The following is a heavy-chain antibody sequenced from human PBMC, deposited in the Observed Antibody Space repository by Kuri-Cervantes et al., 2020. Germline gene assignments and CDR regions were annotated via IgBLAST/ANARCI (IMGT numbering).Heavy chain of an antibody. CDR3: AKFDDPQLFEWFFDY. Sequence: GESLKISCAASGFIFSSYAMSWVRQAPGKGLEWVSGITGSGGTTYYADSVKGRFTISRDNSKNTLYLQMNSLRAEDTAVYYCAKFDDPQLFEWFFDYWGQGTLVTVSS. V-gene: IGHV3-23*01. J-gene: IGHJ4*02. CDR1: GFIFSSYA. D-gene: IGHD3-3*01. CDR2: ITGSGGTT.